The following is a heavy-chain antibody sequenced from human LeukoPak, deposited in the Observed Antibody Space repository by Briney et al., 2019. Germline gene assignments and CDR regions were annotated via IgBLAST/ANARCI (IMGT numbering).Heavy chain of an antibody. CDR1: GYTFTSYY. J-gene: IGHJ4*02. CDR2: INPSGGST. D-gene: IGHD5-24*01. Sequence: ASVKVSCKASGYTFTSYYMHWVRQAPGQGLEWMGIINPSGGSTSYAQTFQRRVTTTRDTTTSTVYMELSSLRSEDTAVYYCARDIWLLGRDGYNYSDYWGQGTLVTVSS. CDR3: ARDIWLLGRDGYNYSDY. V-gene: IGHV1-46*03.